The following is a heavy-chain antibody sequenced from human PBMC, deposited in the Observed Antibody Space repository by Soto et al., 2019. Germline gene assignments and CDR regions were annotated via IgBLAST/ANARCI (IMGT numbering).Heavy chain of an antibody. Sequence: QVQLLQSGAEVKKPGSSVKVSCKASGGTFSSYRINWVRQAPGQGLEWVGGIDPIYRTADYAQKFQGRVTINGDESVRTSYMELRRPKYQDTAVYYCVRDTGAQLSSTWGQGDLVTVSS. CDR3: VRDTGAQLSST. D-gene: IGHD6-13*01. V-gene: IGHV1-69*01. CDR2: IDPIYRTA. CDR1: GGTFSSYR. J-gene: IGHJ4*02.